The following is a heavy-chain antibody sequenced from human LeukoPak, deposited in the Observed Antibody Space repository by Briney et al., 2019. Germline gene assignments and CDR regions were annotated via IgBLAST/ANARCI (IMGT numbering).Heavy chain of an antibody. Sequence: ASVKVSCKASGGTFSSYGISWVRQAPGQGPEWMALISPTGSFTAYAQKFQGRVTLTRDLSTSTDYLELRSLRSEDTAVYYCARDISARDEAWWFDPWGQGTLVTVSS. D-gene: IGHD5-24*01. V-gene: IGHV1-46*01. CDR2: ISPTGSFT. CDR3: ARDISARDEAWWFDP. J-gene: IGHJ5*02. CDR1: GGTFSSYG.